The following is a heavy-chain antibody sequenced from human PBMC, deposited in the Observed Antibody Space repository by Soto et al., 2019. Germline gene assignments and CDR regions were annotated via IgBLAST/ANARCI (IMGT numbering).Heavy chain of an antibody. CDR2: ISPYNHKT. J-gene: IGHJ4*02. Sequence: APVKVSRTAYWYSFTRYGITWVRDAPGQGLEWMGWISPYNHKTFYAQKFQGRVTMTEDTSTDTVFLELDSLISEDTAVYYCATVQFRGMAFDSWGQRTLVTVSS. V-gene: IGHV1-18*01. CDR3: ATVQFRGMAFDS. CDR1: WYSFTRYG. D-gene: IGHD3-10*01.